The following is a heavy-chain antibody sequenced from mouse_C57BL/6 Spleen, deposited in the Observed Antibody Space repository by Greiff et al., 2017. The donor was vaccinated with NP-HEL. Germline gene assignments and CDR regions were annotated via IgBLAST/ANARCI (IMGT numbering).Heavy chain of an antibody. CDR3: AIIYYDYDEVAY. Sequence: VQLKESGPGLVKPSQSLSLTCSVTGYSITSGYYWNWIRQFPGNKLEWMGYISYDGSNNYNPSLKNRISITRDTSKNQFFLKLNSVTTEDTATYYCAIIYYDYDEVAYWGQGTLVTVSA. D-gene: IGHD2-4*01. CDR2: ISYDGSN. V-gene: IGHV3-6*01. CDR1: GYSITSGYY. J-gene: IGHJ3*01.